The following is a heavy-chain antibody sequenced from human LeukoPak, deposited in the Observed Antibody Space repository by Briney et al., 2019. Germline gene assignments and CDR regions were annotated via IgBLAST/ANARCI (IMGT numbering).Heavy chain of an antibody. J-gene: IGHJ5*02. D-gene: IGHD3-10*01. Sequence: SETLSLACTVSGGSISSSSYYWGWIRQPPGKGLEWIGSIYYSGSTYYNPSLKSRVTISVDTSKNQFSLKLSSVTAADTAVYYCAREAFTFGEYNQFDPWGQGTLVTVSS. CDR1: GGSISSSSYY. CDR2: IYYSGST. CDR3: AREAFTFGEYNQFDP. V-gene: IGHV4-39*07.